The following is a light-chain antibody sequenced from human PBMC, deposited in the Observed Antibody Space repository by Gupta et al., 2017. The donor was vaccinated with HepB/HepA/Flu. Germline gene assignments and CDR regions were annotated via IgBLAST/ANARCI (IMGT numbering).Light chain of an antibody. CDR1: QSVSGD. Sequence: EIVMTQSPATLSVSLGERATLSCRASQSVSGDLAWYQQTPGQAPRLLLYSASTRAAGIPARFSGSGSGTEFTLTISSLQSEDFAVYYCQQYYNWPPTFGGGTKVQIK. CDR2: SAS. V-gene: IGKV3-15*01. CDR3: QQYYNWPPT. J-gene: IGKJ4*01.